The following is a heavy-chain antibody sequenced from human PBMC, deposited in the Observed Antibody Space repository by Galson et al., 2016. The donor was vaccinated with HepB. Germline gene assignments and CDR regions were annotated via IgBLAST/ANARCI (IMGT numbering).Heavy chain of an antibody. V-gene: IGHV3-23*01. Sequence: SLRLSCAASGFTFTSYSMNWVRQAPGKGLEWVSSIRVSGGSTFYADSVKGRFTISTDTSKSTLYLQMSSLRAEDTAVYYCAKCSVYSTGWCNSFDPWGQGTPVIVSS. D-gene: IGHD6-19*01. CDR2: IRVSGGST. CDR1: GFTFTSYS. CDR3: AKCSVYSTGWCNSFDP. J-gene: IGHJ5*02.